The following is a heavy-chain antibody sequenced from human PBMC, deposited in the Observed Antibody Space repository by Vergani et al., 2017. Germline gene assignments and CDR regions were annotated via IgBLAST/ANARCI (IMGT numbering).Heavy chain of an antibody. J-gene: IGHJ3*02. CDR2: ISNSGNTI. V-gene: IGHV3-11*01. CDR1: GFSFSDHY. CDR3: ARDHRDYNNYPGTFDI. D-gene: IGHD5-24*01. Sequence: VQVVESGGGLVQPGGSLRLSCAASGFSFSDHYMTWIRQAPGKGLEWVSYISNSGNTIEYADSVKGRFSISRDNAKSSLFLQMDSLRAEDTAVDYCARDHRDYNNYPGTFDIWGQGSMVTVSS.